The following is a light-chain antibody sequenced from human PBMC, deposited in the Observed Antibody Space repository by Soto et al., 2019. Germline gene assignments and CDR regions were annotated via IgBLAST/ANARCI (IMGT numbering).Light chain of an antibody. J-gene: IGKJ1*01. CDR3: LQHNTYPCT. CDR2: AAS. V-gene: IGKV1-17*03. Sequence: DIQMTQSPSAVSASVGDRVTITCRASQGISNDLAWFQQKPGKVPKRLIFAASILQYGVPSRFSGSGSGTEFTLTITSLQAEDFATYFCLQHNTYPCTFGQGTRVDVK. CDR1: QGISND.